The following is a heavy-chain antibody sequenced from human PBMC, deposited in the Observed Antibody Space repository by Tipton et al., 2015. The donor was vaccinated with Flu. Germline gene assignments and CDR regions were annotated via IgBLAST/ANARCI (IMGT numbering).Heavy chain of an antibody. CDR3: ARIRLSGSYGVGLDY. Sequence: TLSLTCTVSGGSISGYYWSWIRQPPGRGLEWIGYIYSSGRSTNYNPSVKSRVTISVDTSKNQFSLELSSVTAADTAVYHCARIRLSGSYGVGLDYWGQGTLVTVSS. J-gene: IGHJ4*02. CDR1: GGSISGYY. CDR2: IYSSGRST. V-gene: IGHV4-59*01. D-gene: IGHD1-26*01.